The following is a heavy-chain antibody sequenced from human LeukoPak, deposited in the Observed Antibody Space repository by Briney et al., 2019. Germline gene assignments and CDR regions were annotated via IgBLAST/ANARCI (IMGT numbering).Heavy chain of an antibody. CDR1: GGSITSSSSY. Sequence: SETLSLTCTVSGGSITSSSSYWAWIRQPPGKGLEWIATIYYSGSTYYNPSLKSRVTISVDTSKNQFSLKLSSVTAADTAVYYCARQQIVVPAAIDYWGQGTLVTVSS. D-gene: IGHD2-2*01. V-gene: IGHV4-39*01. J-gene: IGHJ4*02. CDR3: ARQQIVVPAAIDY. CDR2: IYYSGST.